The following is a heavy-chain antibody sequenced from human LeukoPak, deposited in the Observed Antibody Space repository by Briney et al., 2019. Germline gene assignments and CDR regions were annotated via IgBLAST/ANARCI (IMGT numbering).Heavy chain of an antibody. CDR3: ARDSRNFGGYGYDAFDI. CDR2: IRGNGVTT. V-gene: IGHV3-23*01. J-gene: IGHJ3*02. D-gene: IGHD5-18*01. CDR1: GFSVSGNY. Sequence: SGGSLRLSCAASGFSVSGNYMSWVRRAPGEGLQWVSAIRGNGVTTYDADSVKGRFTISRDNSKNTLYLQMNSLRAEDTAVYYCARDSRNFGGYGYDAFDIWGQGTMVTVSS.